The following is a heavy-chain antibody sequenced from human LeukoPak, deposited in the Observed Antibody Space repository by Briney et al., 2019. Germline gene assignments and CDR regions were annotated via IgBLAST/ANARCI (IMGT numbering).Heavy chain of an antibody. J-gene: IGHJ4*02. D-gene: IGHD3-22*01. Sequence: SETLSLTCAVYGGSFSGYYWSWSRQPPGKGLEWIGEINHSGSTNYNPSLKSRVTISVDTSKNQFSLKLSSVTAADTAVYYCARNDYYDSSGIDYWGQGTLVTVSS. V-gene: IGHV4-34*01. CDR1: GGSFSGYY. CDR2: INHSGST. CDR3: ARNDYYDSSGIDY.